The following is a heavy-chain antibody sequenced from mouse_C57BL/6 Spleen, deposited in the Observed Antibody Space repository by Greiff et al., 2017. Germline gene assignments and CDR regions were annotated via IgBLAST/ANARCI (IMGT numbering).Heavy chain of an antibody. CDR2: INPNNGGT. D-gene: IGHD1-1*01. CDR3: AMREGYYPEGRDY. J-gene: IGHJ2*01. CDR1: GYTFTDYY. Sequence: VQLQQSGPELVKPGASVKISCKASGYTFTDYYMNWVKQSHGKSLEWIGDINPNNGGTSYNQKFKGKATLTVDKSSSTAYMELRSLTSEDSAVYYCAMREGYYPEGRDYWGQGTTLTVSS. V-gene: IGHV1-26*01.